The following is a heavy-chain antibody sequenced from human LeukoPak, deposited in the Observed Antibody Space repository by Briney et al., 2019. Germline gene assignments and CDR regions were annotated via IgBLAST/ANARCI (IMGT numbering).Heavy chain of an antibody. V-gene: IGHV3-30-3*01. D-gene: IGHD2-2*01. J-gene: IGHJ4*02. Sequence: GGSLRLSCAASGFTFSSYAMHWVRQAPGKGLEWVAVISYDGSNKYYADSVKGRFTISRDNSKNTLYLQMNSLRAEDTAVYYCARGRGYCSGTSCFVPDYWGQGTLVTVSS. CDR3: ARGRGYCSGTSCFVPDY. CDR1: GFTFSSYA. CDR2: ISYDGSNK.